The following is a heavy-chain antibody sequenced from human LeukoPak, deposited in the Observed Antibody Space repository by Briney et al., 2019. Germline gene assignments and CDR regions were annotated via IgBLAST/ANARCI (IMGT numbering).Heavy chain of an antibody. D-gene: IGHD3-16*02. CDR2: ISGSGDST. J-gene: IGHJ4*02. CDR1: GFTFSTYA. V-gene: IGHV3-23*01. Sequence: GGSLRLSCAASGFTFSTYAMSWVRQAPGKGLGWVSAISGSGDSTYYAGSVKGRFTVSRDNSKNTLYLQINSLRAEDTALYYCAKESGYSPSYYFDYWGQGTLVTVSS. CDR3: AKESGYSPSYYFDY.